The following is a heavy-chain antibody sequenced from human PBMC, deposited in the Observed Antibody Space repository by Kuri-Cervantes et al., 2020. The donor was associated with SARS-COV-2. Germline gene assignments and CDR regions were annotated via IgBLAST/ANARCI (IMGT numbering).Heavy chain of an antibody. CDR1: GFSLSTSGVG. V-gene: IGHV2-5*01. J-gene: IGHJ4*02. CDR3: AHSGYYDSSGYYYPYYFDY. D-gene: IGHD3-22*01. Sequence: SGPTLVKPTQTLTLTCTFSGFSLSTSGVGVGWIRQPPGKALEWLALIYWNDDKCYSPSLKSRLTITKDTSKNQVVLTMTNMDPVDTATYYCAHSGYYDSSGYYYPYYFDYWGQGTLVTVSS. CDR2: IYWNDDK.